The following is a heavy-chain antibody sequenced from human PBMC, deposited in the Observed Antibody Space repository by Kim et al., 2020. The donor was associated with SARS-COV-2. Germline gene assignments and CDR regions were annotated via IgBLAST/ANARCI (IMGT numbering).Heavy chain of an antibody. CDR2: ISGTTDYT. Sequence: GGSLRLSCAASEFTFRDYYMSWIRQTPGKGLEWLSYISGTTDYTNYADSVKGRFTISRDNAKNSLYLQMNSLRADDTAVYYCARVPNRSGSWYYFDYWG. D-gene: IGHD3-10*01. CDR3: ARVPNRSGSWYYFDY. J-gene: IGHJ4*01. CDR1: EFTFRDYY. V-gene: IGHV3-11*05.